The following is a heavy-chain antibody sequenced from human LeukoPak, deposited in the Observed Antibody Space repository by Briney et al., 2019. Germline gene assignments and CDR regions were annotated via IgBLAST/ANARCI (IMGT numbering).Heavy chain of an antibody. CDR3: ARRRPRVVPAAIRYNWFDP. D-gene: IGHD2-2*01. Sequence: PSESLSLTCAVYGGSFSGYYWSWIRQPPGKGLEWIGEINHSGSTNYNPSLKSRVTISVDTSKNQFSLKLSSVTAADTAVYYCARRRPRVVPAAIRYNWFDPWGQGTLVTVSS. J-gene: IGHJ5*02. V-gene: IGHV4-34*01. CDR1: GGSFSGYY. CDR2: INHSGST.